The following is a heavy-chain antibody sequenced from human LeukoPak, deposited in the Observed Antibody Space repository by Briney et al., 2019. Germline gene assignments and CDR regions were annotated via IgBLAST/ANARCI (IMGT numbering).Heavy chain of an antibody. D-gene: IGHD4-23*01. J-gene: IGHJ6*03. Sequence: SETLSLTCTVSGGSISSRSDYWGWIRQTPGKGLEWIGNLDSSGSTYYNPSLKSRVTISVGTSKNQFSLDLRSVTAADTAIYFCSRSHDYGGLYFYYYMDVWGKGTTVTVSS. CDR3: SRSHDYGGLYFYYYMDV. V-gene: IGHV4-39*01. CDR1: GGSISSRSDY. CDR2: LDSSGST.